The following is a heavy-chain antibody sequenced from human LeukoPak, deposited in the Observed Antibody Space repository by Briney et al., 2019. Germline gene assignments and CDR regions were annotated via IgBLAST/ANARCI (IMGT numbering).Heavy chain of an antibody. J-gene: IGHJ4*02. CDR1: GGSFSGYY. Sequence: SKALSLTCAVYGGSFSGYYWSWIRQPPGKGLDWIGEINHSGSTNYNPSLKSRVTISADTSKNQFSLKLSSVTAADTAVYYCARGLSLGGFDYWGQGTLVTVSS. V-gene: IGHV4-34*01. CDR3: ARGLSLGGFDY. D-gene: IGHD3-16*01. CDR2: INHSGST.